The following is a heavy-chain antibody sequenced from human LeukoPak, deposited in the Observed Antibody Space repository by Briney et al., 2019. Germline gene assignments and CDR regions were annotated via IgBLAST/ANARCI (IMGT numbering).Heavy chain of an antibody. CDR1: GYTFTSYG. V-gene: IGHV1-18*01. Sequence: ASVKVSCKASGYTFTSYGISWVRQAPGQGLEWMGWISAYNGNTNYAQKLQGRVTMTTDTSTSTAYMELRSLRSDDTAVYYCARDPGRYSSSWYMDYWGQGTLVTVSS. CDR2: ISAYNGNT. CDR3: ARDPGRYSSSWYMDY. D-gene: IGHD6-13*01. J-gene: IGHJ4*02.